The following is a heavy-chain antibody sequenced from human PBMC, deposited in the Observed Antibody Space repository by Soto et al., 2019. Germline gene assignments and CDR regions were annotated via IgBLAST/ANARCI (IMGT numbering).Heavy chain of an antibody. CDR3: TTQPNGWRYFDC. V-gene: IGHV3-15*01. Sequence: EVQLVESGGGLVQPGGSLRLSCGASGFTFSNAWMSWVRQAPGKGLEFVGRIRRKADGGTTDFAAPVKGRFTISRDDSKNTLYQAMNSLETEDTAVYYCTTQPNGWRYFDCWGQGTLVTVSS. J-gene: IGHJ4*02. CDR2: IRRKADGGTT. D-gene: IGHD6-19*01. CDR1: GFTFSNAW.